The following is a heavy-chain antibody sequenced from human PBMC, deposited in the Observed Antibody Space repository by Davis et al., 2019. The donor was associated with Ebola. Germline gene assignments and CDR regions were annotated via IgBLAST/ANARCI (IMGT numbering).Heavy chain of an antibody. D-gene: IGHD3-3*01. Sequence: GESLKISCQGSGYSFTNYWIGWVRQMPGKGLECIGIIYPGDSDTRYSPSFQGQVTISVDNSTSTAYLQWSSLKASDTAMYYCATAQRASGYPYYFDFWGQGTLVTVSS. J-gene: IGHJ4*02. V-gene: IGHV5-51*01. CDR1: GYSFTNYW. CDR2: IYPGDSDT. CDR3: ATAQRASGYPYYFDF.